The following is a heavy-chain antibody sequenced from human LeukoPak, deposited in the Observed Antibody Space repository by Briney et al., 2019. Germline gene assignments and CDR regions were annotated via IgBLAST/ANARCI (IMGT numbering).Heavy chain of an antibody. V-gene: IGHV3-11*01. J-gene: IGHJ4*02. CDR3: TRRRDYGDS. CDR2: ISSSVSTI. Sequence: PGGSLRLSCAAPGFSISDYYMSWIRQAPGKGLEWIAYISSSVSTIYYTDSVKGRFTISRDNANNSLYLQVDSLRAEDTAVYYCTRRRDYGDSWGQGTLVTVSS. CDR1: GFSISDYY.